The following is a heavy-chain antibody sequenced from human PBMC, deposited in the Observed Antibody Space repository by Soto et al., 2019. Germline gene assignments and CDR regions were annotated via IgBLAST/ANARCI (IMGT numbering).Heavy chain of an antibody. CDR2: IWYDGSTK. Sequence: GGSLRLSCAASGFMLRSYAMHWVRQAPGKGLEWVAGIWYDGSTKYYGDSVKGRYSISRDNSKNMLDLQMNSLRAEDTAVYYCAGGASSSSWDSAHWDQWGEGT. CDR3: AGGASSSSWDSAHWDQ. V-gene: IGHV3-33*01. CDR1: GFMLRSYA. D-gene: IGHD6-13*01. J-gene: IGHJ1*01.